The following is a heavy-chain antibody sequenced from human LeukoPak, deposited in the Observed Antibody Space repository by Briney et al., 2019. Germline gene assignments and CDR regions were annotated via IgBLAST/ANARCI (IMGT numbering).Heavy chain of an antibody. V-gene: IGHV3-7*01. CDR3: ARDATRLVVPAAISDY. CDR2: IKQDGSEK. J-gene: IGHJ4*02. CDR1: GFTFSSYW. D-gene: IGHD2-2*01. Sequence: GGSLRLSCAASGFTFSSYWMSWVRQAPGKGLEWVANIKQDGSEKYYVDSVKGRFTISRDNAKNSLYLQMNSLRAEDTAVYYCARDATRLVVPAAISDYWGRGTLVTVSS.